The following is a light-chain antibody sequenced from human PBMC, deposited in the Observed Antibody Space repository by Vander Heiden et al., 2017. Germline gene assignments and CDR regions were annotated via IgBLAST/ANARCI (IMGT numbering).Light chain of an antibody. CDR1: QSNSSW. J-gene: IGKJ2*01. V-gene: IGKV1-5*03. Sequence: DIQMTHSPSTIPSSLVYTVTLPSRASQSNSSWLAWYQQKPGKAPKLLIYKASSRESGVPSRFSGSGSGTEFTLTISSLQPDDFATYYCQQYNSYPYTFGQGTKLEIK. CDR3: QQYNSYPYT. CDR2: KAS.